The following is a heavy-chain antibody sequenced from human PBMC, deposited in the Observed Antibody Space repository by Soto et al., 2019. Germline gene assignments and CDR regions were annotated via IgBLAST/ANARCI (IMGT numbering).Heavy chain of an antibody. CDR2: IWYDGSNK. CDR1: GFTFSSYG. CDR3: ARDPWGRQQLEGTYLDY. Sequence: PGGSLRLSCAASGFTFSSYGMHWVRQAPGKGLEWVAVIWYDGSNKYYADSVKGRFTISRDNSKNTLYLQMNSLRAEDTAVYYCARDPWGRQQLEGTYLDYWGQGTLVTVSS. D-gene: IGHD6-13*01. J-gene: IGHJ4*02. V-gene: IGHV3-33*01.